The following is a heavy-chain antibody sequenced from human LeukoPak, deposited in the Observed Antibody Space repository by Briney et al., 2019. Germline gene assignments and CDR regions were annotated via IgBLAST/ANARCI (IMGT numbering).Heavy chain of an antibody. CDR2: IYYSGST. D-gene: IGHD2-15*01. J-gene: IGHJ4*02. CDR1: GGSISSYY. CDR3: ARHRGCSGGTCYPGALDY. Sequence: SETLSLTCTVSGGSISSYYWSWIRQPPGKGLEWIGYIYYSGSTNYNPSLKSQFTISVDTSKNQFSLKLSSVTAADTAVYYCARHRGCSGGTCYPGALDYWGQGTLVTVSS. V-gene: IGHV4-59*08.